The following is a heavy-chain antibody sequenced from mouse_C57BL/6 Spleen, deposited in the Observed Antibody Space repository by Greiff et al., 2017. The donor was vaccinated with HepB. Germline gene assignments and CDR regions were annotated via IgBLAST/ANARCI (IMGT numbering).Heavy chain of an antibody. D-gene: IGHD2-4*01. CDR3: ARHGPSYDYDGGPFAY. Sequence: DVKLVESGGGLVKPGGSLKLSCAASGFTFSSYTMSWVRQTPEKRLEWVATISGGGGNTYYPDSVKGRFTISRDNAKNTLYLQMSSLRSEDTALYYCARHGPSYDYDGGPFAYWGQGTLVTVSA. CDR2: ISGGGGNT. J-gene: IGHJ3*01. V-gene: IGHV5-9*01. CDR1: GFTFSSYT.